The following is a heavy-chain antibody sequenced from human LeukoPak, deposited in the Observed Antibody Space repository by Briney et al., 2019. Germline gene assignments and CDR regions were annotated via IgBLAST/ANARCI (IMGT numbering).Heavy chain of an antibody. Sequence: ASVKVSCKASGYTFTGYYMHWVRQAPGQGLEWMGWINPNSGGTNYAQKFQGRVTMTRDTSISTAYMELSRLRSDDTAVYYCALWSGYLPPDPDYWGQGTLVTVSS. CDR2: INPNSGGT. J-gene: IGHJ4*02. CDR1: GYTFTGYY. D-gene: IGHD3-3*01. CDR3: ALWSGYLPPDPDY. V-gene: IGHV1-2*02.